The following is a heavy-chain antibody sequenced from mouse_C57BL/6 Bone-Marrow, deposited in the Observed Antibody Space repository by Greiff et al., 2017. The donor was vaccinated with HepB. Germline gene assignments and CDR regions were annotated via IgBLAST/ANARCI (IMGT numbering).Heavy chain of an antibody. V-gene: IGHV6-3*01. CDR3: TALSMVTTWYFDV. D-gene: IGHD2-2*01. Sequence: EVKVEESGGGLVQPGGSMKLSCVASGFTFSNYWMNWVRQSPEKGLEWVAQIRLKSDNYATHYAESVKGRFTISRDDSKSSVYLQMNNLRAEDTGIYYCTALSMVTTWYFDVWGTGTTVTVAS. CDR2: IRLKSDNYAT. CDR1: GFTFSNYW. J-gene: IGHJ1*03.